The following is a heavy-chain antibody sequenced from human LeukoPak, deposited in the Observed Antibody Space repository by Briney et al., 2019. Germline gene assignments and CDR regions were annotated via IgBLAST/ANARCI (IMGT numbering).Heavy chain of an antibody. CDR3: AREGYGGNGAGI. D-gene: IGHD4-23*01. CDR2: INSDGSST. CDR1: GFTFSNFL. V-gene: IGHV3-74*01. Sequence: GSLRPSCATSGFTFSNFLMHLVRQAPGKGLGWVSRINSDGSSTSYADSVKGRFTISRDNAKNTLYLQMNSLRAEDTAVYYCAREGYGGNGAGIWGQGTMVTVSS. J-gene: IGHJ3*02.